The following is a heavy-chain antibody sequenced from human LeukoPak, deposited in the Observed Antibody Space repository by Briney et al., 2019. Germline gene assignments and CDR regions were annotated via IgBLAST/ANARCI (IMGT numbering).Heavy chain of an antibody. CDR2: IWSDGNNR. J-gene: IGHJ3*02. Sequence: GGSQRLSCAASGFTFSSYGMHWVRQAPGKGLEWVAVIWSDGNNRFYADSVKGRFTFSRDNSKNTLSLQMNSLRAEDTAVYYCAKERGPFDAFDIWGPGTRVTVSS. CDR3: AKERGPFDAFDI. V-gene: IGHV3-33*06. CDR1: GFTFSSYG.